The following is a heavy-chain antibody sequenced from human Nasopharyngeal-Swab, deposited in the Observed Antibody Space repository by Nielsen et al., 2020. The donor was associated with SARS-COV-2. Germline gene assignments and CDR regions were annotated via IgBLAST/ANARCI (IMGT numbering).Heavy chain of an antibody. Sequence: ASVKVSCKASGYTFTRYYMHWVRQAPGQGLEWMGIINPSGGNTSYAQKFQGRVTMTRDTSTSTVYMELSSLRSEDTAVYYCAREGGGEQGYSSGWHVIFTSNYYYYGMDVWGQGTTVTVSS. CDR1: GYTFTRYY. CDR3: AREGGGEQGYSSGWHVIFTSNYYYYGMDV. D-gene: IGHD6-19*01. V-gene: IGHV1-46*01. J-gene: IGHJ6*02. CDR2: INPSGGNT.